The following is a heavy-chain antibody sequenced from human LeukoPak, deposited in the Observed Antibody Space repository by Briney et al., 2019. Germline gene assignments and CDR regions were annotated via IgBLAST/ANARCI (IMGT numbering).Heavy chain of an antibody. V-gene: IGHV4-4*07. J-gene: IGHJ4*02. CDR1: GGSISSYF. CDR2: IYTSGST. Sequence: SETLSLTCTVSGGSISSYFWSWIRQPAGKGLEWIGRIYTSGSTNYNPSLKSRVTISADKSTNQFSLKLSSVTAADTAVYYCARDRFGDLNYFDYWGQGTLVTVSS. D-gene: IGHD3-3*01. CDR3: ARDRFGDLNYFDY.